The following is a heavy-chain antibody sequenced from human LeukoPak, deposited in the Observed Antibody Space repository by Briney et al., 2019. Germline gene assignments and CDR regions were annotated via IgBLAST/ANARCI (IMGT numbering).Heavy chain of an antibody. Sequence: GGSLRLSCVASGFRFRSYAMHWVRQAPGKGLEWVAVISFDGSYKYYADSVKGRFTISRDNSKNTVYLQMNSLRAEDTAVYYCAREDYYGSGSWDWGQGTMVTVSS. V-gene: IGHV3-30*14. CDR3: AREDYYGSGSWD. D-gene: IGHD3-10*01. CDR1: GFRFRSYA. J-gene: IGHJ3*01. CDR2: ISFDGSYK.